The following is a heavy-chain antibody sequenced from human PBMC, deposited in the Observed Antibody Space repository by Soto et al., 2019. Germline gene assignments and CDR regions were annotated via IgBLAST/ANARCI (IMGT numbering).Heavy chain of an antibody. J-gene: IGHJ4*02. CDR2: IKTDGSST. CDR1: GFTFSSYW. Sequence: PGGSLRLSCAASGFTFSSYWMHWVRQLPGKGLVWVCCIKTDGSSTTCADSVKGRFTISRDNARNTLYLQMNSLRAEDTAVYYCASNPRGGYFDHWGQGTLVTVSS. CDR3: ASNPRGGYFDH. D-gene: IGHD3-10*01. V-gene: IGHV3-74*01.